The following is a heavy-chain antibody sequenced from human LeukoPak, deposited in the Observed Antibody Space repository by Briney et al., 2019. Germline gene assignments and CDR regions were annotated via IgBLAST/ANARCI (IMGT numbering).Heavy chain of an antibody. D-gene: IGHD2-2*01. CDR1: GYTFISYY. Sequence: GASVKVSCKASGYTFISYYMHWVRQAPGQGLEWMGIINPSDASTTYAQKFQGRVTMTRDTSTNTVYMELSSLRSEDTAVYYCARAPVPKNIVVVPAAQANWFDPWGQGTLVTVSS. V-gene: IGHV1-46*01. CDR2: INPSDAST. J-gene: IGHJ5*02. CDR3: ARAPVPKNIVVVPAAQANWFDP.